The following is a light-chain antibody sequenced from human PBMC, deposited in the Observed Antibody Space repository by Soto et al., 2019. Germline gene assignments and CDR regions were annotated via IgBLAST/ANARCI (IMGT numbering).Light chain of an antibody. CDR3: QQLNSYPLT. V-gene: IGKV1-9*01. CDR2: AAS. Sequence: DIQLTQSPSFLSASVGDRVTITCRASQGISSYLAWYQQKPGKAPKLLIYAASTLQSGVPSRFIGSGSGTEFTLTISSRQPEDVATYYCQQLNSYPLTFGGGTKVEIK. CDR1: QGISSY. J-gene: IGKJ4*01.